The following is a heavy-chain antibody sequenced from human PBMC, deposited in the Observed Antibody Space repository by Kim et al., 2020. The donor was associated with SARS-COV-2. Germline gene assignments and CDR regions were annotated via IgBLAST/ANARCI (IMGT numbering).Heavy chain of an antibody. CDR3: ARRYCSGGNCYFDF. V-gene: IGHV4-39*07. CDR2: IYYSGST. Sequence: SETLSLTCTVSGGSISTSSYYWGWIRQPPGKGLEWIGSIYYSGSTYYNPSLKSRVTISVDTSKNQFSLKLSSVTAADTAVYYCARRYCSGGNCYFDFWGQGTLVTVSS. J-gene: IGHJ4*02. CDR1: GGSISTSSYY. D-gene: IGHD2-15*01.